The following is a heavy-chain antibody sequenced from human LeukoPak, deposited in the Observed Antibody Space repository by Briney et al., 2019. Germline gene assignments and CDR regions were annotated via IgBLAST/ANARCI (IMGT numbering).Heavy chain of an antibody. D-gene: IGHD6-6*01. J-gene: IGHJ5*02. CDR1: GYTFTGYY. CDR2: IIPIFGTA. V-gene: IGHV1-69*13. Sequence: SVKVSCKASGYTFTGYYMHWVRQAPGQGLEWMGGIIPIFGTANYAQKFQGRVTITADESTSTAYMELSSLRSEDTGVYYCARASSIAARGGWFDPWGQGTLVTVSS. CDR3: ARASSIAARGGWFDP.